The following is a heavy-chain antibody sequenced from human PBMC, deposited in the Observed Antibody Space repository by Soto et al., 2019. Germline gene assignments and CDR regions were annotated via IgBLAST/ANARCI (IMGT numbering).Heavy chain of an antibody. CDR1: GFTFNTYG. D-gene: IGHD2-21*02. J-gene: IGHJ6*02. CDR2: IWYDGSNK. V-gene: IGHV3-33*08. Sequence: GGSLRLSCTTSGFTFNTYGMHWVRQAPGKGLEWVAIIWYDGSNKYYADSVKGRFTISRDNSKNTLYLQMNSLRAEDTALYYCARSDCTSAYCYSWPFNYGVDVWGQGTTVTVSS. CDR3: ARSDCTSAYCYSWPFNYGVDV.